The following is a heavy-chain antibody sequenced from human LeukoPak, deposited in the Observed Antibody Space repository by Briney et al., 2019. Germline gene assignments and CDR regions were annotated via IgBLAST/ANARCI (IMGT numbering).Heavy chain of an antibody. CDR2: ISAYNGNT. CDR1: GYTFTSHG. CDR3: ASPRSSYSGSYLYYFDY. J-gene: IGHJ4*02. D-gene: IGHD1-26*01. V-gene: IGHV1-18*01. Sequence: GASVKVSCKASGYTFTSHGISWVRQAPGQGLEWMGWISAYNGNTNYAQKLQGRVTMTTDTSTSTAYMELRSLRSDDTAVYYCASPRSSYSGSYLYYFDYWGQGTLVTVSS.